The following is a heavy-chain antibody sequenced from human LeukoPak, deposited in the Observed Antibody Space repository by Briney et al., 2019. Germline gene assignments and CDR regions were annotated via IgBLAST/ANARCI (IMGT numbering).Heavy chain of an antibody. V-gene: IGHV7-4-1*02. D-gene: IGHD2-2*01. CDR1: GYTLTELP. Sequence: ASVKVSCKVSGYTLTELPMHWVRQAPGQGLEWMGWINTNTGNPTYAQGFTGRFVFSLDTAVSTAYLQINSLKAEDTAVYYCAKQGPGSCGSTSCYGFDYWGQGTLVTVSS. CDR2: INTNTGNP. J-gene: IGHJ4*02. CDR3: AKQGPGSCGSTSCYGFDY.